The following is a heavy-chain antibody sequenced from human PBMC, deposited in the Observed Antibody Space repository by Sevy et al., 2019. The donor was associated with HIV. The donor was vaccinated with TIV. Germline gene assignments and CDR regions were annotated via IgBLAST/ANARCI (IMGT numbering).Heavy chain of an antibody. CDR2: KQYDGRNK. V-gene: IGHV3-30*02. Sequence: GGSLRLSCGASGFSYSSYGMHWVRQAPGKGLEWVAYKQYDGRNKDYADSVKGRFTISRDNSKNTLDLQMNSLRVEDTAVYYCVKEGGGEGGDHWGQGTLVTVSS. CDR3: VKEGGGEGGDH. J-gene: IGHJ4*02. D-gene: IGHD2-21*01. CDR1: GFSYSSYG.